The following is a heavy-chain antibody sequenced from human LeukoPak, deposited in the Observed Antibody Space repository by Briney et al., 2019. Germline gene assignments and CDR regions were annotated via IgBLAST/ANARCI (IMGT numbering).Heavy chain of an antibody. CDR1: GFTVGSYW. CDR2: IKQDGSKK. D-gene: IGHD6-6*01. J-gene: IGHJ4*02. V-gene: IGHV3-7*01. CDR3: ARERNIATRPLDY. Sequence: RPGGSLRLSCPASGFTVGSYWMCWARQAPGRGRGWVANIKQDGSKKYTVDSVKGRFTISRDNAKTPLFLQMNSLRAGDTAVYYCARERNIATRPLDYWGQGTLLTVSS.